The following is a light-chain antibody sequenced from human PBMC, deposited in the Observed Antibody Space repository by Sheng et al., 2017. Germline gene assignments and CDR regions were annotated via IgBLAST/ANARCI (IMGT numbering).Light chain of an antibody. Sequence: EIVVTQSPATLSVSPGGRATLSCRASQSVSSNLAWYQQKPGQAPRLLIYGASTRATGIPARFSGSGSGTEFTLTISSLQSEDFAVYYCQQRSNWPLTFGGGTKVEIK. CDR2: GAS. CDR3: QQRSNWPLT. V-gene: IGKV3-15*01. CDR1: QSVSSN. J-gene: IGKJ4*01.